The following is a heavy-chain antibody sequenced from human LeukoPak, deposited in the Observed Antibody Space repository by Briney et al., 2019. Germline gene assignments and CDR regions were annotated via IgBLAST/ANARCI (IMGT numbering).Heavy chain of an antibody. CDR2: FYYSGSI. CDR1: GGFNSSRDYY. Sequence: SETLSLTCTVSGGFNSSRDYYWSWIPQPPGKGLEWIRYFYYSGSIYYKPSLQSRVTISVDTSKNQFSLKLSSVTAADTAVYYCAREVYYGSGSYSPTDYWGQGTLVTVSS. V-gene: IGHV4-30-4*01. CDR3: AREVYYGSGSYSPTDY. D-gene: IGHD3-10*01. J-gene: IGHJ4*02.